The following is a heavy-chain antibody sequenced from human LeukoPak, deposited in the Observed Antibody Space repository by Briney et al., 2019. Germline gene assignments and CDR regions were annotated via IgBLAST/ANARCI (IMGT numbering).Heavy chain of an antibody. CDR2: IKLDGSEK. CDR3: ARDQYDTWSRRGNFDS. Sequence: PGGSLRLSCPASGFIFSDHAMNWVRQAPGKGLEWVANIKLDGSEKNYVDSVKGRFTISRDNTKNSLYLQMNSLRVEDTAVFYCARDQYDTWSRRGNFDSWGQGTLVIVSS. CDR1: GFIFSDHA. D-gene: IGHD3-3*01. V-gene: IGHV3-7*03. J-gene: IGHJ4*02.